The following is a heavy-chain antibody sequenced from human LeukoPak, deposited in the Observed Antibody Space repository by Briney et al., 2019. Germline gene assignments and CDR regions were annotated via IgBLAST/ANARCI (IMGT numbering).Heavy chain of an antibody. D-gene: IGHD3-22*01. Sequence: ASVKVSCKASGYTFTGYGVSWVRQDPGQGLEWMGWISAYNGNTKYAQEFQGRVTMTTDTSTSTAYMELRSLRSDDTAVYYCARGFPPRRNYDSSGYYSYYFDHWGQGTLVTVSS. V-gene: IGHV1-18*01. CDR3: ARGFPPRRNYDSSGYYSYYFDH. J-gene: IGHJ4*02. CDR1: GYTFTGYG. CDR2: ISAYNGNT.